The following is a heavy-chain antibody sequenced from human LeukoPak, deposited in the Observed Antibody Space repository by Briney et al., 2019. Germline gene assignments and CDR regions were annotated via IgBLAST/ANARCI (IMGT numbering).Heavy chain of an antibody. V-gene: IGHV4-30-4*01. J-gene: IGHJ3*02. D-gene: IGHD3-10*01. CDR2: IYYSGNT. CDR3: ARDSYGSGRNAFDI. Sequence: SETLSLTCTVSGGSISSGDYYWSWIRQPPGKGLEWIGYIYYSGNTYYNPSLKSRVTISVDTSKNQFSPKLSSVTAADTAVYYCARDSYGSGRNAFDIWGQGTVVTVSS. CDR1: GGSISSGDYY.